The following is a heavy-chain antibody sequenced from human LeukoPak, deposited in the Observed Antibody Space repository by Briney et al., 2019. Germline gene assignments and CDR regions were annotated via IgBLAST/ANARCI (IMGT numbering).Heavy chain of an antibody. V-gene: IGHV3-21*04. CDR1: RFSFSSYS. CDR2: ITSSSSFI. D-gene: IGHD2-15*01. Sequence: GGSLRLSCAASRFSFSSYSMNWVRQAPGKGLEWVSSITSSSSFIYYADSVKGRFTISRDNARNSLYLQMNSLRAEDTALYYCARAVILYCSGGSCYSTPLYYFDYWGQGTLVTVSS. CDR3: ARAVILYCSGGSCYSTPLYYFDY. J-gene: IGHJ4*02.